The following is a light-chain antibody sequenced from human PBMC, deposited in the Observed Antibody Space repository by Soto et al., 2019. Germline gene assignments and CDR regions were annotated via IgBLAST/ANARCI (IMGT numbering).Light chain of an antibody. CDR2: RNI. Sequence: QSVLTQPPSVSEALGQRVTISCTGRSSNIGAGYDVHWYQQLPGTAPKLLIYRNINRPSGVPDRFSGSQSGTSASLAITGLQAEDEADYFCQSYDSSLSGVVFGGGTQLTVL. J-gene: IGLJ3*02. CDR1: SSNIGAGYD. V-gene: IGLV1-40*01. CDR3: QSYDSSLSGVV.